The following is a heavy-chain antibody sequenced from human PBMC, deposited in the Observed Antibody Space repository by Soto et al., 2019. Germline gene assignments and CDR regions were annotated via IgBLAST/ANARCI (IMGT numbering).Heavy chain of an antibody. J-gene: IGHJ4*03. D-gene: IGHD2-15*01. Sequence: PSEPLSPPCTVSGGSVSIDTYPWSWIRQPPGKRLEWIGFIYSSGSTKYNPSLKSPVTMSVDTSNNQFSLKPTSVAVADTAVSHCAPFVRSCSGTACYSRSDCWGQGTPVTVSS. V-gene: IGHV4-61*01. CDR3: APFVRSCSGTACYSRSDC. CDR1: GGSVSIDTYP. CDR2: IYSSGST.